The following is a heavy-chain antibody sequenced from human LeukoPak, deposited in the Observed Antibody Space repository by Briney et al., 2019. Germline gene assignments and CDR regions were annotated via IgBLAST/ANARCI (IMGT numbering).Heavy chain of an antibody. Sequence: PGGSLRLSCAASGFTFSSYGMHWVRQAPGKGLEWVAVISYDGSNKYYADSVKGRFTISRDNSKNTLYLQMNSLRAEDTAVYYCAKDNEMATSYFDYWGQGTLVTVSS. CDR3: AKDNEMATSYFDY. V-gene: IGHV3-30*18. D-gene: IGHD5-24*01. CDR1: GFTFSSYG. CDR2: ISYDGSNK. J-gene: IGHJ4*02.